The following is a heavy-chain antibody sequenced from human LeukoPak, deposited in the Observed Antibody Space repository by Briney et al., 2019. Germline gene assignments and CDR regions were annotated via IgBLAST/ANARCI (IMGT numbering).Heavy chain of an antibody. Sequence: GASVKVSCKASGYTFTGYYIHWVRQAPGQGLEWMGWINPNSGGTNYAQKFQGRVTMTRDTSISTAYMELSRLRSDDTAVYYCARSYTRITMIVVVIPPSYWGQGTLVTVSS. J-gene: IGHJ4*02. CDR2: INPNSGGT. CDR3: ARSYTRITMIVVVIPPSY. D-gene: IGHD3-22*01. V-gene: IGHV1-2*02. CDR1: GYTFTGYY.